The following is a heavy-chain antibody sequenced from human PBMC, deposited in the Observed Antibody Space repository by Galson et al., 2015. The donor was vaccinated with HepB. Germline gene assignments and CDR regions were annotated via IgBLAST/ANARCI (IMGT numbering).Heavy chain of an antibody. J-gene: IGHJ4*02. CDR2: INSDGSST. V-gene: IGHV3-74*01. Sequence: SLRLSCAASGFTFSSYWMHWVRQVPGKGLVWVSHINSDGSSTTYADSVKGRFTISRDNTKNTLYLQMKSLRAEDTAVYFCATSRTLDYWGQGTLVTASS. CDR3: ATSRTLDY. CDR1: GFTFSSYW.